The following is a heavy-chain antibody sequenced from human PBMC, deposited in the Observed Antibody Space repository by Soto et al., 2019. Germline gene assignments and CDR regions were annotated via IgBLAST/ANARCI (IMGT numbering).Heavy chain of an antibody. CDR3: ARGEGAYYYYMGV. CDR1: EFTFSSYG. V-gene: IGHV3-33*01. J-gene: IGHJ6*03. Sequence: QVQLVESGGGVVQPGRSLRLSCAASEFTFSSYGMHWVRQAPGKGLEWVAVIWYDGTNKYYADSVKGRFTISRDNSKNTLYLQMNSLRAEDTAVYYCARGEGAYYYYMGVWGKGTTVTVSS. CDR2: IWYDGTNK. D-gene: IGHD3-16*01.